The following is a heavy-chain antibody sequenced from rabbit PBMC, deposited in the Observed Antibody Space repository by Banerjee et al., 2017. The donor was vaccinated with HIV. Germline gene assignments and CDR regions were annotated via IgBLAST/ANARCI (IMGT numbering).Heavy chain of an antibody. J-gene: IGHJ4*01. D-gene: IGHD2-1*01. CDR1: GFSFSSSYW. V-gene: IGHV1S45*01. Sequence: QEQLEESGGDLVKPEGSLTLTCTASGFSFSSSYWIHWVRQAPGKGLERIACIYTGSGSALSVSWAKGRFTISKTSSTTVTLQMSRLTAGDTAPYFCVREESDGGGHLRWWGPGALVTVS. CDR2: IYTGSGSA. CDR3: VREESDGGGHLRW.